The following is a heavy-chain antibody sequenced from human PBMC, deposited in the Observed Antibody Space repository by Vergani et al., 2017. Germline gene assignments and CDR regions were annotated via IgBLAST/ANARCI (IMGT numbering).Heavy chain of an antibody. Sequence: QVQLQESGPGLVKPSETLSLTCTVSNDSVSNTFYYWGWIRQTPGKGLEWIGSIYYSGSTYYNPSLESRVTMSVDTSKSQFSLKLSSVTAADTAVYYCARDHLYYYDSSGYYYRYSYYGMDVWGQGTTVTVSS. CDR1: NDSVSNTFYY. CDR3: ARDHLYYYDSSGYYYRYSYYGMDV. D-gene: IGHD3-22*01. V-gene: IGHV4-39*02. CDR2: IYYSGST. J-gene: IGHJ6*02.